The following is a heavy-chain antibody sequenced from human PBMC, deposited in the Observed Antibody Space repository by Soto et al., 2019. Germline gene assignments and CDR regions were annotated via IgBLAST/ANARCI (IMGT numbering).Heavy chain of an antibody. CDR1: GGSISSSSYY. J-gene: IGHJ4*02. V-gene: IGHV4-39*01. D-gene: IGHD1-26*01. CDR2: IYYSGSN. CDR3: ASDSGSYSRDY. Sequence: PSAALSLTCTVSGGSISSSSYYWGWIRQPTRKGLEWIGSIYYSGSNYYNPSLKSRVTISVDTSKNQFSLKLSSVAAADTAVYYCASDSGSYSRDYWGQGTLVTVSS.